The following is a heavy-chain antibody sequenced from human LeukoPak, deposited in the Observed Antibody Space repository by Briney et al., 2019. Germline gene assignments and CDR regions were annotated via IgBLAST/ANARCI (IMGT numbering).Heavy chain of an antibody. V-gene: IGHV3-30*02. J-gene: IGHJ4*02. CDR2: IRYDGSNK. CDR1: GFTFSSYG. Sequence: PGGSLRLSCAASGFTFSSYGMHWVRQAPGKGLEWVAFIRYDGSNKYYADSVKGRFTISRDNSKNTLYLQMNSLRAEDTAVYYCAKDLGRAGIAVAGMTGYFDYWGQGTLVTVSS. CDR3: AKDLGRAGIAVAGMTGYFDY. D-gene: IGHD6-19*01.